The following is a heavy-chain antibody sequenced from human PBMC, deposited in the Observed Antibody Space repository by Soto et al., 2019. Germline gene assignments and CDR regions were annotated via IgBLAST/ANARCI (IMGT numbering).Heavy chain of an antibody. CDR1: GFSFSSFA. V-gene: IGHV3-23*01. CDR2: IGDSGAST. CDR3: AKGVELNV. Sequence: EVLLLESGGGLVQPGGSLRLSCEASGFSFSSFAMNWVRQAPGKGLEWVSAIGDSGASTYYADSVKGRFTISRDNSSNTLDLKLNTLRAEDQAVYYCAKGVELNVWGNGTTVTVSS. D-gene: IGHD1-26*01. J-gene: IGHJ6*04.